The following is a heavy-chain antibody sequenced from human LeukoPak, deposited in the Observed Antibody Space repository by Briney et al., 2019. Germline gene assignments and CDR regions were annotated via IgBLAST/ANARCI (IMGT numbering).Heavy chain of an antibody. V-gene: IGHV4-30-4*01. Sequence: SETLSLTCTVPGGSISSGDYYWSWIRQPPGKGLEWIGYIYYSGSTYYNPSLKSRVTISVDTSKNQFSLKLSSVTAADTAVYYCARGYGDYAADYWGQGTLVTVSS. CDR2: IYYSGST. CDR1: GGSISSGDYY. CDR3: ARGYGDYAADY. D-gene: IGHD4-17*01. J-gene: IGHJ4*02.